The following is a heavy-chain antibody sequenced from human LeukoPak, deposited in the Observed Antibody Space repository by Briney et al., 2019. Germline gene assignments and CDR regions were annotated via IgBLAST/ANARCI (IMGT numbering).Heavy chain of an antibody. J-gene: IGHJ4*02. D-gene: IGHD6-19*01. CDR3: ARSIAVAGTGDFDY. CDR1: GYTFTSYY. Sequence: ASVKVSCKASGYTFTSYYMHWVRQAPGQGLEWMGIINPSGGSTSYAQKLQGRVTMTTDTSTSTAYMELRSLRSDDTAVYYCARSIAVAGTGDFDYWGQGTLVTVSS. V-gene: IGHV1-46*01. CDR2: INPSGGST.